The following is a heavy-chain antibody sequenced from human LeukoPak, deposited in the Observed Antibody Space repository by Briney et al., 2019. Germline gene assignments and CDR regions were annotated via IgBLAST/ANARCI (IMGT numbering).Heavy chain of an antibody. J-gene: IGHJ4*02. V-gene: IGHV3-48*01. D-gene: IGHD3-22*01. CDR1: GFTFSSYS. CDR2: ISSSSSTI. Sequence: GGSLRLSCAASGFTFSSYSMNWVRQAPGKGLEWVSYISSSSSTIYYADSVKGRFTVSRDNAKNSLYLQMNSLRAEDTAIYYCARGLHSRLYDSSVYYPYWGQGALVTVSS. CDR3: ARGLHSRLYDSSVYYPY.